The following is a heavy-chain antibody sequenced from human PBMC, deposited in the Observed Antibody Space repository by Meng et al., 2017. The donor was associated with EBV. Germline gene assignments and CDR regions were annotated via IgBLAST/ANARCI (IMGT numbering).Heavy chain of an antibody. CDR3: ARGRGVYCSGGSCYPGWFDP. CDR1: GYTFTSYD. CDR2: MNPNSGNT. Sequence: GQLWRSGAGGKKPRASVKVSCKASGYTFTSYDINWVRQATGQGLEWMGWMNPNSGNTGYAQKFQGRVTMTRNTSISTAYMELSSLRSEDTAVYYCARGRGVYCSGGSCYPGWFDPWGQGTLVTVSS. D-gene: IGHD2-15*01. J-gene: IGHJ5*02. V-gene: IGHV1-8*01.